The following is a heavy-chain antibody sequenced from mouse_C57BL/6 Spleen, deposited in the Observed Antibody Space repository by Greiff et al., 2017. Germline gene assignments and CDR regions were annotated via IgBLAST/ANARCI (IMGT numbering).Heavy chain of an antibody. CDR3: ARRALYYDCDVYAMDY. Sequence: QVQLKQSGAELAKPGASVKLSCKASGYTFTSYWMHWVKQRPGQGLEWIGYINPSSGYTKYNQKFKDKATLTADKSSSTAYMQLSSLTYEDSAVYYCARRALYYDCDVYAMDYWGQGTSVTVSS. D-gene: IGHD2-4*01. V-gene: IGHV1-7*01. CDR1: GYTFTSYW. CDR2: INPSSGYT. J-gene: IGHJ4*01.